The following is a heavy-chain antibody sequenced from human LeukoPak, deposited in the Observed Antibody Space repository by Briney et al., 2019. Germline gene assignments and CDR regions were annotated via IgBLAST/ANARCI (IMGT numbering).Heavy chain of an antibody. J-gene: IGHJ6*03. V-gene: IGHV3-43*01. CDR1: GFIFDDYL. D-gene: IGHD5-18*01. CDR2: ISWDGGST. Sequence: GGSLRLSCAASGFIFDDYLIHWVRQRPGKGLEWVSLISWDGGSTYYADSVKGRFTISRDNSKNSLYLQMNSLRTEDTALYYCAKDKRRWIQPDYMDVWGKGTTVTVSS. CDR3: AKDKRRWIQPDYMDV.